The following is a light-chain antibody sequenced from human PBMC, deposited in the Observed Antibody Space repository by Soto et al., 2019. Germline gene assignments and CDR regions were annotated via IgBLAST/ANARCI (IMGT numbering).Light chain of an antibody. CDR2: GAS. CDR1: QSVSSN. V-gene: IGKV3-20*01. J-gene: IGKJ1*01. Sequence: PGERATLSCRASQSVSSNLAWYQQKPGQAPRLLIYGASSRATGIPDRFSGSGSGTDFTLTISRLEPEDFAVYYCQQYGSSPQTFGQGTKVDIK. CDR3: QQYGSSPQT.